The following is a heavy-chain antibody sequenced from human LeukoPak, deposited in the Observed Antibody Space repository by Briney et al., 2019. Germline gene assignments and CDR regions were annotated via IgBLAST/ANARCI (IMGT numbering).Heavy chain of an antibody. CDR3: ARGVPAAIRYYGMDV. J-gene: IGHJ6*02. V-gene: IGHV4-59*01. CDR2: IYYSGST. CDR1: GGSISSYY. Sequence: SETLSLTCTVSGGSISSYYWSWIRQPPGKGLEWIGYIYYSGSTNYNPSLKSRVTISVDTSKNQSSLKLSSVTAADTAVYYCARGVPAAIRYYGMDVWGQGTTVTVSS. D-gene: IGHD2-2*01.